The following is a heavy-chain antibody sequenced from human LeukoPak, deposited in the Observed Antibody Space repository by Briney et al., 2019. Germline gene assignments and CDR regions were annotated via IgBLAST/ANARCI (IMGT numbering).Heavy chain of an antibody. CDR3: ARDRDSSSSD. V-gene: IGHV4-4*08. D-gene: IGHD6-6*01. CDR2: IYTSGST. Sequence: SETLSLTCTVSGGSISSYYWSWIRQPPGKGLEWVGRIYTSGSTNYNPSLKSRVTISVDTSKNQFSLKLSSVTAADTAVYYCARDRDSSSSDWGQGTLVTVSS. CDR1: GGSISSYY. J-gene: IGHJ4*02.